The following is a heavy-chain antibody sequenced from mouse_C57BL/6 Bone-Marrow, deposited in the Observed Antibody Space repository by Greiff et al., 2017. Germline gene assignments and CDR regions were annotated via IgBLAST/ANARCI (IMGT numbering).Heavy chain of an antibody. CDR3: ASGVVPRDY. Sequence: VQLQQPGAELVRPGSSVKLSCKASGYTFTSYWMHWVKQRPIQGLEWIGNIDPSDSETHYNQKFKDKATLTVDKSSSTAYIQLSSLTSEDSAVYYCASGVVPRDYWGQGTTLTVSS. V-gene: IGHV1-52*01. CDR2: IDPSDSET. CDR1: GYTFTSYW. J-gene: IGHJ2*01. D-gene: IGHD1-1*01.